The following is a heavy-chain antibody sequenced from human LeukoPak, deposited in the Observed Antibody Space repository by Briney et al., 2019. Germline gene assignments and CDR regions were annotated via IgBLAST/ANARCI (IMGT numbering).Heavy chain of an antibody. Sequence: GGSLRLSCAASGFTFSSYAMHWVRQAPGKGLEWVAVISYDGSNKYYADSVKGRFTISRDNSKNTLYLQMNSLRAEDTAVYYCARASVPAALYLRTDYWGQGTLVTVSS. V-gene: IGHV3-30-3*01. J-gene: IGHJ4*02. CDR1: GFTFSSYA. CDR3: ARASVPAALYLRTDY. D-gene: IGHD2-2*01. CDR2: ISYDGSNK.